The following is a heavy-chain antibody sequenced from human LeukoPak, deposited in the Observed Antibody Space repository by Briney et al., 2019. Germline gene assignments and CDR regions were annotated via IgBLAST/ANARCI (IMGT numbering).Heavy chain of an antibody. V-gene: IGHV3-7*01. Sequence: GGSLRLSCAASGFTLSSYWMTWVRQAPGKGPECVASINRDGSDKHYMDSVKGRFTISRDNAESSLYLQMNSLRAEDTAVYYCARDYTYCSGGTCYDRFDYWGQGTLVTVSS. J-gene: IGHJ4*02. D-gene: IGHD2-15*01. CDR3: ARDYTYCSGGTCYDRFDY. CDR2: INRDGSDK. CDR1: GFTLSSYW.